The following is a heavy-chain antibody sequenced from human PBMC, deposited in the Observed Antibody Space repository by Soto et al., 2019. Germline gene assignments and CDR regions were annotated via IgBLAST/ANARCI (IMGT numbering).Heavy chain of an antibody. CDR1: GYTFTTYD. CDR3: ARASMYIWNDH. V-gene: IGHV1-8*02. CDR2: VNPSSGNT. D-gene: IGHD1-20*01. Sequence: QVQLVQSGAEVKRPGASVKVSCEASGYTFTTYDINWVRQASGQGLEWMGCVNPSSGNTVYAQKFHGRVTMTRNTSISTAYMELSSLKSDDTAIYYCARASMYIWNDHWGQGTLVNVSS. J-gene: IGHJ5*02.